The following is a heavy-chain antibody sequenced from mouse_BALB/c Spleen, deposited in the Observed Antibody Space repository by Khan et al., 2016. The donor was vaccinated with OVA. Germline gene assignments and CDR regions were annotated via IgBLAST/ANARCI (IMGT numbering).Heavy chain of an antibody. CDR1: GYTFTSYW. J-gene: IGHJ2*01. CDR3: TRNGFGNYESWDY. CDR2: IYPGNSDI. V-gene: IGHV1-5*01. Sequence: VQLKQSGTVLARPGASVKMSCKASGYTFTSYWMHWVKQRPGQGLEWIGAIYPGNSDINYNQKFKGKAKLTAVTSTSTAYMERNSLTNEDSAVYYCTRNGFGNYESWDYWGQGTTLTVSS. D-gene: IGHD2-1*01.